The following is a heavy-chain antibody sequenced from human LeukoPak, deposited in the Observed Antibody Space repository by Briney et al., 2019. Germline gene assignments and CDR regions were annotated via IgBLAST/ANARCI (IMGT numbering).Heavy chain of an antibody. CDR1: GFTFSSFW. J-gene: IGHJ3*02. V-gene: IGHV3-7*01. CDR3: ARDRMRVVDYGDRLRAGGAFDI. CDR2: IKQDGSEK. D-gene: IGHD4-17*01. Sequence: GGSLRLSCAASGFTFSSFWMSWVRQAPGKGLEWVANIKQDGSEKYYVDSVKGRFTISRDNAKNSLYLQMNSLRAEDTAVYYCARDRMRVVDYGDRLRAGGAFDIWGQGTMVTVSS.